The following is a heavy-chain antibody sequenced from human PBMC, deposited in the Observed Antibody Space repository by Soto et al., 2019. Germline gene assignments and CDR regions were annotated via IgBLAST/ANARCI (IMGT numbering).Heavy chain of an antibody. V-gene: IGHV4-34*01. CDR3: ARVPAGSWYRDY. J-gene: IGHJ4*02. CDR2: INHSGST. Sequence: SETLSLTCAVYGGSFSGYYWSWIRQPPGKGLEWIGEINHSGSTNYNPSLKSRVTISVDTSKNQFSLKLSSVTAADTAVYYCARVPAGSWYRDYWGQGTLVTVSS. D-gene: IGHD6-13*01. CDR1: GGSFSGYY.